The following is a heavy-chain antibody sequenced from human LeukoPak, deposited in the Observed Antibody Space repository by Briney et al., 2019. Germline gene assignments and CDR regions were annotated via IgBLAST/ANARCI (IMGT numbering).Heavy chain of an antibody. V-gene: IGHV3-23*01. D-gene: IGHD6-19*01. CDR3: AKAPKLAVAGFDH. CDR2: ISGSGGTT. Sequence: GGSLTLSCAASGFTFSSYSMNWVRQAPGKGLEWVSVISGSGGTTYYADSVKGRFTISRDNSKNTLYLQMNSLRTEDTAVYFCAKAPKLAVAGFDHWGQGTLLTVSS. CDR1: GFTFSSYS. J-gene: IGHJ4*02.